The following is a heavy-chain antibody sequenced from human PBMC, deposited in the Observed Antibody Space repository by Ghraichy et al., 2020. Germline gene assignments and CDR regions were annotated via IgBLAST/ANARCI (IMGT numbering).Heavy chain of an antibody. CDR1: NGSFNGYY. J-gene: IGHJ6*02. CDR2: IDHSGDT. Sequence: SLTCAVYNGSFNGYYWSWIRQPPGKGLEWIGEIDHSGDTYYNPSLRSRVTLSADTSKSQFSLKVTSLTAADTAVYYCARVKWRGDPFPYYGLDIWGQGTAVTVSS. CDR3: ARVKWRGDPFPYYGLDI. D-gene: IGHD3-16*01. V-gene: IGHV4-34*01.